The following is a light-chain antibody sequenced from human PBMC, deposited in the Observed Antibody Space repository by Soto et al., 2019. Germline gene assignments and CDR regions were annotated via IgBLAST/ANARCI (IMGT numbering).Light chain of an antibody. CDR3: EKYYGFPYT. CDR2: AAS. CDR1: QAISSY. V-gene: IGKV1-8*01. Sequence: AIRMTQSPSSFSASTGDRVTITCRASQAISSYLAWYQQKPGKAPKLLIYAASTLQSGVPSRFSGRGSGTDFTLTISCLQSEDFATYYCEKYYGFPYTFGQGTKLEIK. J-gene: IGKJ2*01.